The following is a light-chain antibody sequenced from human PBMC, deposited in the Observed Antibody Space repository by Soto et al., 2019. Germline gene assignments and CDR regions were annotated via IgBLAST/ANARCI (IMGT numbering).Light chain of an antibody. CDR1: QRMSHY. J-gene: IGKJ1*01. Sequence: DLQMTQSPSSLSASVGDRVTITCRASQRMSHYLNWYQQKPGTAPKLLIYATSDLESGVPSRFSGSGSGTEFTLTISSLQPDDFATYYCQQTDRSPWTFGPGTRVEVK. V-gene: IGKV1-39*01. CDR2: ATS. CDR3: QQTDRSPWT.